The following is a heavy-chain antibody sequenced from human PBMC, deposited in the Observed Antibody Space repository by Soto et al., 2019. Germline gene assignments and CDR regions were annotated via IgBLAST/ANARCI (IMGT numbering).Heavy chain of an antibody. D-gene: IGHD5-12*01. Sequence: PSETLSLTCAVYGGSFSGYYWSWIRQPPGKELEWIGEINHSGSTNYNPFLKSRVTISVDTSKNLFSLKLSSVTAADTAVYYCARVSEVATIRRGAPFFDYWGQGTLVTVSS. CDR2: INHSGST. CDR3: ARVSEVATIRRGAPFFDY. V-gene: IGHV4-34*01. J-gene: IGHJ4*02. CDR1: GGSFSGYY.